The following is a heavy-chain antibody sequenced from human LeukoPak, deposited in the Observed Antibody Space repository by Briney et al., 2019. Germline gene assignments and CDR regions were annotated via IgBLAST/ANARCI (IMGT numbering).Heavy chain of an antibody. CDR3: ARTSAWNGAPSV. CDR1: GGSISSYY. V-gene: IGHV4-4*07. J-gene: IGHJ4*02. D-gene: IGHD1-1*01. CDR2: IYTSGST. Sequence: SETLSLTCTVSGGSISSYYWSWIRQPAGKGLEWIGRIYTSGSTNYNPSLMSRVTISVDKSKNQFSLKLSSVTAADTAVYYCARTSAWNGAPSVWGQGTLVTVSS.